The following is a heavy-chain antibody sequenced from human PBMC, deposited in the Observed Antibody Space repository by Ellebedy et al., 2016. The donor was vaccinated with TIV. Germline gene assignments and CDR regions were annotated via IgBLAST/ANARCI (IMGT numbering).Heavy chain of an antibody. CDR1: GYTFSSYS. Sequence: PGGSLRLSCTASGYTFSSYSMGWVRQAPGKGLEWVSSIDSSSTSIYYADSVRGRLTISRDNAKYSLYLQMNSLRAEDTAVYYCARATSGFDYWGQGAMATVSS. CDR3: ARATSGFDY. D-gene: IGHD5-24*01. J-gene: IGHJ4*02. V-gene: IGHV3-21*04. CDR2: IDSSSTSI.